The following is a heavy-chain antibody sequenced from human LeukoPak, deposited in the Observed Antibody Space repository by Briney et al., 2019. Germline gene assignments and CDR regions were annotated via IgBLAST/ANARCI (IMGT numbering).Heavy chain of an antibody. J-gene: IGHJ4*02. Sequence: SETLSLTCTVSGGSISIYCWSWIRQPPGKGLEWIGYIYYSGSTNYNPSLKSRVTISVDTSKNQFSLKLSSVTAADTAVYYCARTATPYYYGSGSYYTPSYYFDYWGQGTLVTVSS. CDR3: ARTATPYYYGSGSYYTPSYYFDY. CDR1: GGSISIYC. CDR2: IYYSGST. D-gene: IGHD3-10*01. V-gene: IGHV4-59*08.